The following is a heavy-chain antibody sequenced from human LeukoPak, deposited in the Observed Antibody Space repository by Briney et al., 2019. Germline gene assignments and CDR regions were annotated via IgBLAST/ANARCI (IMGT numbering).Heavy chain of an antibody. CDR3: AKDEGHCTGGGCYRQGY. CDR2: ISYDGSNK. Sequence: GGSLRLSCAASGFTFSTYGMHWVRQAPGKGPEWVAVISYDGSNKYYAESVKGRFTISRDNSKNTLYLQMNSLRAEDTAVYYCAKDEGHCTGGGCYRQGYWGQGTLVTVSS. CDR1: GFTFSTYG. J-gene: IGHJ4*02. D-gene: IGHD2-8*02. V-gene: IGHV3-30*18.